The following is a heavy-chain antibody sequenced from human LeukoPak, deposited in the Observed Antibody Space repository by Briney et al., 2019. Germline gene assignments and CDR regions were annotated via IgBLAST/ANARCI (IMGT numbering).Heavy chain of an antibody. V-gene: IGHV3-30*02. CDR1: GFNFSTYA. Sequence: GGSLRLSCVASGFNFSTYAMHWVRQAPGKGLEWVAFIRYDGSHKFYADSVKGRFTISRDNSKNTLFLQMDSLRPEDTAVYYCAKDRGDCYDYWGQGTLVTVSS. D-gene: IGHD2-21*01. CDR2: IRYDGSHK. CDR3: AKDRGDCYDY. J-gene: IGHJ4*02.